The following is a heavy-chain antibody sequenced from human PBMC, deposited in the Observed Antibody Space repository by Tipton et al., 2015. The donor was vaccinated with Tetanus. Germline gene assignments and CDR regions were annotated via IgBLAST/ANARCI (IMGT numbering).Heavy chain of an antibody. CDR2: THHSGNT. V-gene: IGHV4-59*01. CDR3: AGVTAQRTELYFEH. Sequence: GLVKPSETLSLTCSVSGASISSYYWNWIRQVPGKGLEWIGYTHHSGNTKYNPSLSGRVTTSVDTSKNQFSLKISSLTAADTAVYYCAGVTAQRTELYFEHWGQGTQVTVSS. CDR1: GASISSYY. D-gene: IGHD2-8*02. J-gene: IGHJ1*01.